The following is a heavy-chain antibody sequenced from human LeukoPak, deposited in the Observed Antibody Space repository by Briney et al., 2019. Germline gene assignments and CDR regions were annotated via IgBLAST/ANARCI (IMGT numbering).Heavy chain of an antibody. CDR1: GYTFTSYY. CDR2: INPSGGST. D-gene: IGHD3-22*01. V-gene: IGHV1-46*01. CDR3: ARDPKDDTSGYYYFDY. Sequence: GASVKVSCKASGYTFTSYYMHWVRQAPGQGLEWMGIINPSGGSTIYSQKFQGRVSMTRDMSTSTVYMELSSLRSEDTALYYCARDPKDDTSGYYYFDYWGQGTLVTVSS. J-gene: IGHJ4*02.